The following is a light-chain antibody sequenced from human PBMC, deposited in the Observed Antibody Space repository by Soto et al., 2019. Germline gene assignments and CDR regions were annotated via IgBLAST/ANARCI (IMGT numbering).Light chain of an antibody. CDR3: SSYTSSRTRV. Sequence: QSALTQPASVSGSPGQSITISCTGTSSDVGGYNYVSWYQQHPGKAPKLMIYEVRNRPSGVSNRFSGSKSGNTASLTISGLQAEDEADYYCSSYTSSRTRVFGTGNKVTVL. J-gene: IGLJ1*01. V-gene: IGLV2-14*01. CDR2: EVR. CDR1: SSDVGGYNY.